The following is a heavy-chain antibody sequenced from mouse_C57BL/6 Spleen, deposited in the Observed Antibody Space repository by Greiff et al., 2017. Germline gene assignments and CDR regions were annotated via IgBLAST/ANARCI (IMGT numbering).Heavy chain of an antibody. CDR1: GYTFTSYW. V-gene: IGHV1-61*01. J-gene: IGHJ1*03. Sequence: QVQLQQPGAELVRPGSSVKLSCKASGYTFTSYWMDWVKQRPGQGLEWIGNIYPSDSETHYNQKFKDKATLTVDNSSSTAYMQLSSLTSEDSAVYYCARSNYGKSRYFDVWGTGTTVTVSS. CDR2: IYPSDSET. CDR3: ARSNYGKSRYFDV. D-gene: IGHD2-1*01.